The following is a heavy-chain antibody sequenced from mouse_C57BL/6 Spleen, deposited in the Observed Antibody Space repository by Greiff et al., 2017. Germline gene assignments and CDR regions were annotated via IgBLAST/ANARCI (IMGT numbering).Heavy chain of an antibody. D-gene: IGHD2-3*01. Sequence: QVQLQQSGAELVRPGASVKLSCKASGYTFTDYYINWVKQRPGQGLEWIARIYPGSGNTYYNEKFKGKATLTAEKSSSTAYMQLSSLTSEDSAVYFCARRIYDGYYGYAMDYWGQGTSVTVSS. CDR2: IYPGSGNT. CDR1: GYTFTDYY. CDR3: ARRIYDGYYGYAMDY. J-gene: IGHJ4*01. V-gene: IGHV1-76*01.